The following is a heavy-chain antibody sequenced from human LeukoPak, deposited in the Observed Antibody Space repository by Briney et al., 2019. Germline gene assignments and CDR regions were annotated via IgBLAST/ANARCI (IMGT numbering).Heavy chain of an antibody. CDR1: GYTFTSYD. CDR2: MNPNSGNT. Sequence: ASVKVSCKASGYTFTSYDIHWVRQATGQGLEWMGWMNPNSGNTGYAQKFQGRVTMTRNTSITTAYMELSSLRSEDTAVFYCARGAPGSYCSGGSCPYFDYWGQGTLVTVSS. D-gene: IGHD2-15*01. CDR3: ARGAPGSYCSGGSCPYFDY. V-gene: IGHV1-8*01. J-gene: IGHJ4*02.